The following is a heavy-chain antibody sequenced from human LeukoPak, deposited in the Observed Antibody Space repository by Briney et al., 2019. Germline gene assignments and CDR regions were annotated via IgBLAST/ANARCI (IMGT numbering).Heavy chain of an antibody. Sequence: AGGSLRLSCAASGFTVSSNYMSWVRQAPGKGLEWVSVVYSGGSTYYADCVKGRFTISRENSKNTLYLQMNSLRAEDTAVYYCAREVCLDYWGQGTLVTVSS. CDR1: GFTVSSNY. CDR3: AREVCLDY. V-gene: IGHV3-53*01. J-gene: IGHJ4*02. D-gene: IGHD3-10*02. CDR2: VYSGGST.